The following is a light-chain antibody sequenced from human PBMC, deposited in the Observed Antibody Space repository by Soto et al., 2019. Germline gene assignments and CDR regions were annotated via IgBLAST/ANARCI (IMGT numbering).Light chain of an antibody. CDR1: RSVRSS. Sequence: EIVLTQSPDTLSVSPGEIATLSCSASRSVRSSLAWYQQQPGQAPRLLIYDASNRATGIPARFSGSGSGTDFTLTISSLEPEDFAVYYCQQRSNWPPITFGQGTRLEIK. CDR3: QQRSNWPPIT. CDR2: DAS. V-gene: IGKV3-11*01. J-gene: IGKJ5*01.